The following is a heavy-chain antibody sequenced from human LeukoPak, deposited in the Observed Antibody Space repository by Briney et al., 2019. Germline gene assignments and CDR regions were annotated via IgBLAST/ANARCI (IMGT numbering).Heavy chain of an antibody. CDR3: ARAPSIVGATIPFDY. D-gene: IGHD1-26*01. Sequence: ASVKVSRKASGYTFTGYYMHWVRQAPGQGLEWMGWINPNSGGTNYAQKFQGRVTMTRDTSISTAYMELSRLRSDDTAVYYCARAPSIVGATIPFDYWGQGTLVTVSS. CDR1: GYTFTGYY. J-gene: IGHJ4*02. V-gene: IGHV1-2*02. CDR2: INPNSGGT.